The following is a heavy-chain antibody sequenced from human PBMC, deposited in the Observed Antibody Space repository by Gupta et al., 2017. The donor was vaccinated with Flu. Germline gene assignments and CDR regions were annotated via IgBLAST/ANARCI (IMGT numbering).Heavy chain of an antibody. J-gene: IGHJ4*02. CDR3: AKGEYCSGGSCRNPNKYYFQY. V-gene: IGHV3-23*01. CDR1: GFTFSSYA. Sequence: EVQLLESGGGLVQPGGSLRLSCAASGFTFSSYAMSWVRQAPGKGLEWVSGISASGGSTYYADSVKGRFSISRDNSKNTLYLQMNSLRAEDTAIYFCAKGEYCSGGSCRNPNKYYFQYWGQGTLVTVSS. D-gene: IGHD2-15*01. CDR2: ISASGGST.